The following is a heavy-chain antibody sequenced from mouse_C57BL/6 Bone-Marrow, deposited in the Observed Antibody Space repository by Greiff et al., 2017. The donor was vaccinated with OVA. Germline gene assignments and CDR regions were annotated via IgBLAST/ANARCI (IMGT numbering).Heavy chain of an antibody. V-gene: IGHV1-26*01. J-gene: IGHJ4*01. CDR1: GYTFTDYY. CDR3: ARKNLWYYGSSYPLAMDY. D-gene: IGHD1-1*01. Sequence: EVQLQQSGPELVKPGASVKISCKASGYTFTDYYMNWVKQSHGKSLEWIGDINPNNGGTSYNQKFKGKATLTVDKSSSTAYMELRSLTSEDSAVYYCARKNLWYYGSSYPLAMDYWGQGTSVTVSS. CDR2: INPNNGGT.